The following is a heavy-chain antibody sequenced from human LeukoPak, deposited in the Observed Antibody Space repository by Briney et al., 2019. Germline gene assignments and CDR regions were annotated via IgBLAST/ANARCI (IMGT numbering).Heavy chain of an antibody. V-gene: IGHV4-31*03. Sequence: SETLSLTCTVSGGSISSGGYYWSWVRQHPEKGLEWIVYIYYSGTAYYNPSLKSRITMSVDTSKNQFSLKLDSVTAADTAVYYCARFSNDHGVKFGYWGQGTLVTVSS. CDR2: IYYSGTA. CDR3: ARFSNDHGVKFGY. D-gene: IGHD4-17*01. CDR1: GGSISSGGYY. J-gene: IGHJ4*02.